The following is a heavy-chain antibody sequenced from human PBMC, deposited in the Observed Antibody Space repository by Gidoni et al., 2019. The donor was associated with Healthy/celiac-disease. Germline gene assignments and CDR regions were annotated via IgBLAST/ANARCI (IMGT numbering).Heavy chain of an antibody. CDR2: INPSGGST. CDR3: ARDPGIR. V-gene: IGHV1-46*01. J-gene: IGHJ4*02. D-gene: IGHD6-13*01. Sequence: VQLVQSGAEVKKPGFSVKFSCMASGSTSTSHYMHWWRQATGQGLEWMGIINPSGGSTSYAQKFQGRVTMTRDTSTSTVYMELSSLRSEDTAVYYCARDPGIRWGQGTLVTVSS. CDR1: GSTSTSHY.